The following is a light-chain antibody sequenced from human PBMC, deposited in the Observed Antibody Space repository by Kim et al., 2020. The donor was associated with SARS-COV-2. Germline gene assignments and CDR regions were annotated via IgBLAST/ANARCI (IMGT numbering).Light chain of an antibody. CDR1: QSISSY. CDR3: QQSYSTPSVT. Sequence: SVGDRVTITCRASQSISSYLNWYQQKPGKAPKLLIYAASSLQSGVPSRFSGSGSGTDFTLTISSLQPEDFATYYCQQSYSTPSVTFGQGTRLEIK. V-gene: IGKV1-39*01. CDR2: AAS. J-gene: IGKJ5*01.